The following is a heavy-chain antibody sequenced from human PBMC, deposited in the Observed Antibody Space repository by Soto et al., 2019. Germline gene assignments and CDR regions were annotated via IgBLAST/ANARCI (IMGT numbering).Heavy chain of an antibody. Sequence: PSETLSLTCAVYGGSFSGYYWSWIRQPPGKGLAWIGEINHSGSTNYNPSLKSRVTISVDTSKNQFSLKLSSVTAADTAVYYCARGNQYYYGSGSYYNNWFDPWGQGTLVTVSS. V-gene: IGHV4-34*01. J-gene: IGHJ5*02. CDR3: ARGNQYYYGSGSYYNNWFDP. D-gene: IGHD3-10*01. CDR1: GGSFSGYY. CDR2: INHSGST.